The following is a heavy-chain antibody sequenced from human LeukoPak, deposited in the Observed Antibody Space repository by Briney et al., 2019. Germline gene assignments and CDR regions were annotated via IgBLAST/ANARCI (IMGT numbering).Heavy chain of an antibody. CDR3: AKDNYGGNSVFDY. D-gene: IGHD4-23*01. CDR1: GFTLSSYA. CDR2: ISGSGGDT. J-gene: IGHJ4*02. Sequence: GGSLRLSCAASGFTLSSYAMSWVRQAPGKGLEWVSAISGSGGDTYYADSVKGRFTISRDNSKNTLYLQMNSLRAEDTAVYYCAKDNYGGNSVFDYWGQGTLVTVSS. V-gene: IGHV3-23*01.